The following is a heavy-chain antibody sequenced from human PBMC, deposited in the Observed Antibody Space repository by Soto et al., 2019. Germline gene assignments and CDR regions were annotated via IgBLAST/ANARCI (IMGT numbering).Heavy chain of an antibody. J-gene: IGHJ6*02. D-gene: IGHD3-16*01. CDR2: IYTSGST. CDR3: ARGFLGQNDGDV. V-gene: IGHV4-4*07. Sequence: SETLALTCTDSGGSISSYYWSWIRQPAGKGLEWIGRIYTSGSTNYNPSLKSRVTMSVDTSKNQFSLKLSSVTAADTAVYYCARGFLGQNDGDVWGQGTTVTVSS. CDR1: GGSISSYY.